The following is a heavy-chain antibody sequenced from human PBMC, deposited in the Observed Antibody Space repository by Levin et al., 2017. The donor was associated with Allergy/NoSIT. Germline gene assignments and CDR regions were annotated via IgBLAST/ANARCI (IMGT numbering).Heavy chain of an antibody. CDR3: ARLGYCSSTSCLHNYYYYYMDV. D-gene: IGHD2-2*01. J-gene: IGHJ6*03. CDR1: GGSFSGYY. V-gene: IGHV4-34*01. CDR2: INHSGST. Sequence: SQTLSLTCAVYGGSFSGYYWSWIRQPPGKGLEWIGEINHSGSTNYNPSLKSRVTISVGTSKNQFSLKLSSVTAADTAVYYCARLGYCSSTSCLHNYYYYYMDVWGKGTTVTVSS.